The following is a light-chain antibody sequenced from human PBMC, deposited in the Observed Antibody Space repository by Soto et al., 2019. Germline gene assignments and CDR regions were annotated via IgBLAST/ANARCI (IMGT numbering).Light chain of an antibody. V-gene: IGKV1-5*03. CDR3: QHYKEYPWT. CDR2: QAS. CDR1: QSVNNW. Sequence: IQMTQSPSTLSASVGDRVIITCRASQSVNNWLAWYQQRPGTAPKLLVYQASNLQPGVPSRFSGSGFGTDFTLPSSSLQAGDFATYYCQHYKEYPWTFGPGTKVEIK. J-gene: IGKJ1*01.